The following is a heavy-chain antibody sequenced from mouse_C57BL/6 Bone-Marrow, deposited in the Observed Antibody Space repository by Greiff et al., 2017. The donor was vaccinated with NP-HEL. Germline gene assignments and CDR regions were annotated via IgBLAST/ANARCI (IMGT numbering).Heavy chain of an antibody. CDR1: GYAFSSYW. CDR3: ARGLRRWDWYFDV. CDR2: IYPGDGDT. J-gene: IGHJ1*03. D-gene: IGHD2-4*01. Sequence: QVQLKESGAELVKPGASVKISCKASGYAFSSYWMNWVKQRPGKGLEWIGQIYPGDGDTNYNGKFKGKATLTADKSSSTAYMQLSSLTSEDSAVYFCARGLRRWDWYFDVWGTGTTVTVSS. V-gene: IGHV1-80*01.